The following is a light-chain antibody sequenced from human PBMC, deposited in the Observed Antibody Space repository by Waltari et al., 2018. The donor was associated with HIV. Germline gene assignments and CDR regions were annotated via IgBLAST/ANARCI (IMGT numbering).Light chain of an antibody. CDR2: LGS. V-gene: IGKV2-28*01. CDR3: MQALQTPIT. J-gene: IGKJ5*01. Sequence: IVMTQFPLPLPVTPGEPASISCRSSQRLLHSNGYNYLDWYLQKPGQSPQVLMYLGSSRASGVPDRFSGSGSGTDFTLKISRVEAEDVGLYYCMQALQTPITFGQGTRLEIK. CDR1: QRLLHSNGYNY.